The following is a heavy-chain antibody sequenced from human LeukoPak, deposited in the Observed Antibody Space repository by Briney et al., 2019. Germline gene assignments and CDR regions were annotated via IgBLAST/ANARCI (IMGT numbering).Heavy chain of an antibody. CDR2: ISWNSGSR. J-gene: IGHJ3*02. Sequence: GRSLRLSCAASGFTFDGYAMHWVRQAPGKGLEWVSGISWNSGSRGYADSVKGRFTISRDNAKNSLYLQMNSLRAEDTALYYYAKVVSGDILTAEDAFDIWGQGTMVTVSS. CDR3: AKVVSGDILTAEDAFDI. V-gene: IGHV3-9*01. CDR1: GFTFDGYA. D-gene: IGHD3-9*01.